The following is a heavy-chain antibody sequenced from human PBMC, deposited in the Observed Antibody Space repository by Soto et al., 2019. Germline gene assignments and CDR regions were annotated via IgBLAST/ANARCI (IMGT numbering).Heavy chain of an antibody. CDR3: AHFRSLTFGGVIADYYYYYGMDV. CDR1: QFSRRTSGVG. V-gene: IGHV2-5*01. J-gene: IGHJ6*02. Sequence: SGPTLANPTHPLTLTCTYLQFSRRTSGVGVGWIRQPPGKALVWLALIYWNDDKRYSPSLKSRLTITKDTSKNQVVLTMTNMDPVDTATYYCAHFRSLTFGGVIADYYYYYGMDVWGQGTTVTVSS. CDR2: IYWNDDK. D-gene: IGHD3-16*02.